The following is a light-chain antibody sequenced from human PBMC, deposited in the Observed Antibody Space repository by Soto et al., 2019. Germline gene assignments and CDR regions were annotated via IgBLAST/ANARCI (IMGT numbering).Light chain of an antibody. CDR3: QPYNNWPLT. CDR2: DAS. Sequence: DIQMTQSPSTLSASVGDRVTITCRASQSIYKWLAWYQQKAGKAPKLLIYDASSLETGVPSRLSGSGSGTEFTLTISSLQTDEFATYYCQPYNNWPLTFGGGTKVDIK. V-gene: IGKV1-5*01. CDR1: QSIYKW. J-gene: IGKJ4*01.